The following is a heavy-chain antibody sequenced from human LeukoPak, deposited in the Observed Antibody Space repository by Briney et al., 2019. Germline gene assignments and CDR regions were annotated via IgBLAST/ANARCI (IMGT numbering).Heavy chain of an antibody. J-gene: IGHJ6*03. V-gene: IGHV4-61*02. CDR1: GGSISSGSYY. CDR2: IYISGST. CDR3: ARGGTPRYYYDSSGYQIQLRRDYMDV. D-gene: IGHD3-22*01. Sequence: PSETLSLTCTVSGGSISSGSYYWSWIRQPAGKGLEWIGRIYISGSTNYNPSLKSRVTISVDTSKNQFSLKLSSVTAADTAVYYCARGGTPRYYYDSSGYQIQLRRDYMDVWGKGTTVTISS.